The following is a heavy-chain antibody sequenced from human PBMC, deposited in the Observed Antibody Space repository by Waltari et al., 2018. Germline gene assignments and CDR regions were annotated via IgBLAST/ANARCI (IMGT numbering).Heavy chain of an antibody. Sequence: EVQLVESGGGLVQPGGSLRLSCAASGFTFSSYWMHWVRQAPGKGLVWVSRINSDGSSTSYADSVKGRFTIARDNAKNTLYLQMNSRRAEDTAVYYCASTRIVMGSQGRGMDVWGQGTTVTVSS. V-gene: IGHV3-74*01. CDR1: GFTFSSYW. J-gene: IGHJ6*02. CDR2: INSDGSST. D-gene: IGHD3-22*01. CDR3: ASTRIVMGSQGRGMDV.